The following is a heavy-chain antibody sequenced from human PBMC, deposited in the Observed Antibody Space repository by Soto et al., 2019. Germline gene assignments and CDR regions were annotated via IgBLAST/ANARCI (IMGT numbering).Heavy chain of an antibody. J-gene: IGHJ4*02. CDR2: MNPNSGNT. D-gene: IGHD3-22*01. CDR3: ARSRRSYDSSGYYYEFDY. Sequence: AXVKVSCKPSGYTFTSYDINWVLQSTGQGLEWMGWMNPNSGNTGYAQKFQGRVTMTRNTSISTAYMELSSLRSEDTAVYYCARSRRSYDSSGYYYEFDYWGQGTLVTVSS. V-gene: IGHV1-8*01. CDR1: GYTFTSYD.